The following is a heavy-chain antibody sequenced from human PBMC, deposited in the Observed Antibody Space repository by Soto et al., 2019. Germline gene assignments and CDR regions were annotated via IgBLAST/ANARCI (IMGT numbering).Heavy chain of an antibody. CDR2: IYYSGST. CDR3: ARHDMVRGAYYYYYGMDV. J-gene: IGHJ6*02. Sequence: QVQLQESGPGLVKPSETLSLTCTVSGGSISSYYWSWIRQPPGKGLEWIGYIYYSGSTNYNPSLKRRVPIPVDTSKNQFSLKLSSVTAADTAVYYCARHDMVRGAYYYYYGMDVWGQGTTVTVSS. V-gene: IGHV4-59*08. D-gene: IGHD3-10*01. CDR1: GGSISSYY.